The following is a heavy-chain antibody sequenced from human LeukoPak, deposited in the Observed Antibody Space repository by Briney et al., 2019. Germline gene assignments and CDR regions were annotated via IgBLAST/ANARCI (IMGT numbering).Heavy chain of an antibody. CDR3: ARGWHYGSGSTI. Sequence: GGSLRLSCAASGFTFSSYGMSWIRQAPGKGLEWVSYISSSGRTIYYADSVKGRFTISRDNAKNSLYVQMNSLRAEDTAVYYCARGWHYGSGSTIWGQGTLVTVSS. V-gene: IGHV3-48*04. D-gene: IGHD3-10*01. J-gene: IGHJ4*02. CDR2: ISSSGRTI. CDR1: GFTFSSYG.